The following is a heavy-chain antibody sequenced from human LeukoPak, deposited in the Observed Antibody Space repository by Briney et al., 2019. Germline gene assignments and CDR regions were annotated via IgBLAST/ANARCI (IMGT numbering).Heavy chain of an antibody. J-gene: IGHJ4*02. Sequence: GGSLRLSCAASGFTFSSYGMHWVRQAPGKGLEWVAVIPNDRRNNYYADSVKGRFTISRDNSKNTLYLQMNSLKTEDTAVYYCTTDSVPDYWGQGTLVTVSS. V-gene: IGHV3-30*03. CDR2: IPNDRRNN. D-gene: IGHD5/OR15-5a*01. CDR1: GFTFSSYG. CDR3: TTDSVPDY.